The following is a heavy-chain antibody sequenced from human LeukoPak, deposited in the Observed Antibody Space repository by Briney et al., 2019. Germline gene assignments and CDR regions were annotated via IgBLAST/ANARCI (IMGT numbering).Heavy chain of an antibody. CDR1: GFIFSSYA. CDR2: IRTSGET. CDR3: ATLSYDVWTGINWFDP. V-gene: IGHV3-23*01. Sequence: GDLRLSCAASGFIFSSYAISWVRQAPGKGLEWVAGIRTSGETFYADSVKGRFTISRDISKNTVYLQMNSLRAEDSAVYYCATLSYDVWTGINWFDPWGQGTLVTVSS. J-gene: IGHJ5*02. D-gene: IGHD3-3*01.